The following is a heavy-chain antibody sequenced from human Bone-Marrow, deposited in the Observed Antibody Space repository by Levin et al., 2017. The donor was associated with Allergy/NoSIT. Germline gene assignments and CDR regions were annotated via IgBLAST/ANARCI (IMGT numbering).Heavy chain of an antibody. Sequence: GGSLRLSCAASGFTFEDYGMSWVRQAPGKGLEWVSGINWNGGSTGDADSVKGRFTISRDNAKNSLYLQMNSLRVEDTALYYCARGGPPLYWYFDLWGRGTLVTVSS. CDR1: GFTFEDYG. V-gene: IGHV3-20*04. J-gene: IGHJ2*01. CDR2: INWNGGST. CDR3: ARGGPPLYWYFDL.